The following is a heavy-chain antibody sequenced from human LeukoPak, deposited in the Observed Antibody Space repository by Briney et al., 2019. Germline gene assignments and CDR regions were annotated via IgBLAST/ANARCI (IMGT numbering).Heavy chain of an antibody. CDR1: EFTFITYW. CDR3: ARHLSSVTGYTYGRGIDY. J-gene: IGHJ4*02. V-gene: IGHV3-7*01. Sequence: GGSLRLSCAASEFTFITYWMSWVRQAPGRGLEWVANIKQDGSEKYYVDSVKGRFTISRDNAKTSLYLQMNSLRAEDTAVYYCARHLSSVTGYTYGRGIDYWGQGTLVTVSS. CDR2: IKQDGSEK. D-gene: IGHD5-18*01.